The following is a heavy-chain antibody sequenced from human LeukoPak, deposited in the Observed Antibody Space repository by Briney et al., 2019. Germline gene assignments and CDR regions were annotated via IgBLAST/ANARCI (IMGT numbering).Heavy chain of an antibody. D-gene: IGHD6-13*01. V-gene: IGHV1-2*04. CDR3: ARGSIAAAGTFDYYYYGMDV. J-gene: IGHJ6*02. CDR1: GYTFTGYY. Sequence: ASVKVSCKASGYTFTGYYMHWVRQAPGQGLEWMGWINPNSGGTNYAQKFQGWVTMTRDTSIGTAYMELSRLRSDDTAVYYCARGSIAAAGTFDYYYYGMDVWGQGTTVTVSS. CDR2: INPNSGGT.